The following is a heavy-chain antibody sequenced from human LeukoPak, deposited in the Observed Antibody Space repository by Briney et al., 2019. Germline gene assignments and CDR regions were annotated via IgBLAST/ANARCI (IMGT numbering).Heavy chain of an antibody. D-gene: IGHD3-10*01. CDR2: ISSSSSYI. V-gene: IGHV3-21*01. CDR3: ARGGIWFGEQRFDY. Sequence: GGSLRLSCAASGFTFSSYSMNWVRQAPGKGLEWVSSISSSSSYIYYADSVKGRFTISRDNAKNSLYLQMNSLGAEDTAVYCCARGGIWFGEQRFDYWGQGTLVTVSS. CDR1: GFTFSSYS. J-gene: IGHJ4*02.